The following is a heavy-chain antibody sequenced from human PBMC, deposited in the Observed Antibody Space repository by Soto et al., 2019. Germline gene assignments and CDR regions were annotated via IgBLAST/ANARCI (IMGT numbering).Heavy chain of an antibody. Sequence: EVQLVESGGGLVQPGGSLRLSCAASGFTFNNYNMNWVRQAPGKWLEWVSYISSSTIYYADSVKGRFTISRDNAKNSLYLQMNSLRAEDTAVYYCAREGSDWYNWFDPWGQGTLVTVSS. J-gene: IGHJ5*02. CDR1: GFTFNNYN. D-gene: IGHD6-19*01. CDR2: ISSSTI. V-gene: IGHV3-48*01. CDR3: AREGSDWYNWFDP.